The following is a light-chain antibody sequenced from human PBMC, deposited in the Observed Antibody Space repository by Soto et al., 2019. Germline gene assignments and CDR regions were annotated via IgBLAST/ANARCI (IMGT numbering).Light chain of an antibody. Sequence: DIQMTQSPSTLSASVGDRVTITCRASQDINNCLAWYQEKPGKAPNLLIYKACSLESGVPSRFTGSGSGTEFTVTISSLQPDDSETYYCQQCNNYPWTFGQGTKVEVK. V-gene: IGKV1-5*03. J-gene: IGKJ1*01. CDR1: QDINNC. CDR3: QQCNNYPWT. CDR2: KAC.